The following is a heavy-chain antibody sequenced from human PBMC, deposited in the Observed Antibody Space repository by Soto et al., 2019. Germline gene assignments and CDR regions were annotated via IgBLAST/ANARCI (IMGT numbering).Heavy chain of an antibody. CDR3: AKYTTREQQLRVDS. CDR1: GYTFTSYG. CDR2: INTFSGIT. J-gene: IGHJ4*02. D-gene: IGHD6-13*01. V-gene: IGHV1-18*01. Sequence: QNQLVQSGPEVKEPGASVKISCKTSGYTFTSYGVSWVRQAPGQGLEWMGWINTFSGITNYAQKYQGRVTMTTDTSTRTAYMELRSLRSDDTAIYYWAKYTTREQQLRVDSWGQGTLVTVSS.